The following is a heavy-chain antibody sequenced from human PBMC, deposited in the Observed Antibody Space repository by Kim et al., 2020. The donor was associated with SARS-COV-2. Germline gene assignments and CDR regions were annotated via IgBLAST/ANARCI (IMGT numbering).Heavy chain of an antibody. CDR1: GFTFSSYG. Sequence: GGSLRLSCAASGFTFSSYGMHWVRQAPGKGLEWVAVIWYDGSNKYYADFVKGRFTISRDNSKNTLYLQMNSLRAEDTAVYYCARDRAFGDYDSSDYWGQGTLVTVSS. CDR3: ARDRAFGDYDSSDY. D-gene: IGHD3-22*01. J-gene: IGHJ4*02. CDR2: IWYDGSNK. V-gene: IGHV3-33*01.